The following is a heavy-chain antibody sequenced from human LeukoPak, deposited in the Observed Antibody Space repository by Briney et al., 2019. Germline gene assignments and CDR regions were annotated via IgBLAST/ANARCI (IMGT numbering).Heavy chain of an antibody. CDR2: IFYNEGT. CDR1: SGSFRTYY. D-gene: IGHD6-19*01. V-gene: IGHV4-59*01. Sequence: SETLSLTCTVSSGSFRTYYWSWIRQPPGKGLEWIGYIFYNEGTSYNPSLKSRVTISVDTSKNQFSLKLSSVTAADTAVYYCARAAFLGGWSIDYWGQGTLVTVSS. CDR3: ARAAFLGGWSIDY. J-gene: IGHJ4*02.